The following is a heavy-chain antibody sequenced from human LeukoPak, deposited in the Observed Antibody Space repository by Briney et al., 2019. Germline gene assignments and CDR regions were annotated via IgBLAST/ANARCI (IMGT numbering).Heavy chain of an antibody. CDR2: IWYDGSNK. CDR3: TTDKPASMTKPRSDY. V-gene: IGHV3-33*01. J-gene: IGHJ4*02. CDR1: GFTFSSYG. D-gene: IGHD2-2*01. Sequence: PGRSLRLSCAASGFTFSSYGMHWVRQAPGKGLEWVAVIWYDGSNKYYADSVKGRFTISRDDSKNTLYLQMNSLKTEDTAVYYCTTDKPASMTKPRSDYWGQGTLVTVSS.